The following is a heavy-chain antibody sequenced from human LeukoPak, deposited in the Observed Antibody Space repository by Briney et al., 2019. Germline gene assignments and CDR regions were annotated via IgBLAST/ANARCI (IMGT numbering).Heavy chain of an antibody. Sequence: GGSLRLSCAASGYTFSTSWMHWVRQAAGKGLEWVSHVSTGGSTTAYADSVKGRFTISRDNAKNTVYLQMNSLRAEDTAVYYCARSIGYGESWGQGTLVTVSS. CDR2: VSTGGSTT. CDR1: GYTFSTSW. CDR3: ARSIGYGES. V-gene: IGHV3-74*01. J-gene: IGHJ5*02. D-gene: IGHD3-10*01.